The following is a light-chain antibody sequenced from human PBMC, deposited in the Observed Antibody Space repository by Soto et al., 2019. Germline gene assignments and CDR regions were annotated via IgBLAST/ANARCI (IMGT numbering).Light chain of an antibody. CDR2: GAS. V-gene: IGKV3-20*01. CDR1: QSVGSAN. CDR3: HQYGNSPQT. Sequence: IVLTQSAGTLSLYQGERATLSCRASQSVGSANFAGYQQKPGQARRLLIYGASSRATGIPDRFSGSGSGTVFTLTINILEPDDFAVYYCHQYGNSPQTFCQGTKVDI. J-gene: IGKJ1*01.